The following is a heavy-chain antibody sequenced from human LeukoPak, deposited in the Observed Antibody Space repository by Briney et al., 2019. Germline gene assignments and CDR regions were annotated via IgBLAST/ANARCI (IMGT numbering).Heavy chain of an antibody. CDR1: GYTFTGYY. CDR2: INPNSGDT. J-gene: IGHJ4*02. V-gene: IGHV1-2*02. CDR3: ARARMVRGVLSIDY. D-gene: IGHD3-10*01. Sequence: ASVKVSCKASGYTFTGYYMHWVRQAPGQGLEWMGWINPNSGDTNYAQKFQGRVTMTRDTSISTAYMELSRLRSDDTAVYYCARARMVRGVLSIDYWGQGTLVTVSS.